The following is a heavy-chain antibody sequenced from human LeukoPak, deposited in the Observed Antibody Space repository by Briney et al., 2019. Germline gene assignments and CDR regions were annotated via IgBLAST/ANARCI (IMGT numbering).Heavy chain of an antibody. CDR2: MNPNSGNT. CDR1: GYTFTSYD. CDR3: AREGQDYGSGTGYYYYYMDV. Sequence: ASVKVSCKASGYTFTSYDINWVRQATGQGLEWMGWMNPNSGNTGYAQKFQGRVTITRNTSISTAYMELSSLRSEDTAVYYCAREGQDYGSGTGYYYYYMDVWGKGTTVTVSS. J-gene: IGHJ6*03. D-gene: IGHD3-10*01. V-gene: IGHV1-8*03.